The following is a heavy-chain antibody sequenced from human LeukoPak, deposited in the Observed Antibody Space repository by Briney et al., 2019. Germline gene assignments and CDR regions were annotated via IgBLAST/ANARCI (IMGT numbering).Heavy chain of an antibody. CDR2: INHDGSST. D-gene: IGHD4-17*01. V-gene: IGHV3-74*01. CDR3: AKVRPRAVTNGPFDI. CDR1: GFTFSTFW. Sequence: PGGSLRLSCATSGFTFSTFWMHWVRQAPGKGLVWVSRINHDGSSTNYADSVKGRFTISRDNAKNTLYLQMNSLRAEDTAVYYCAKVRPRAVTNGPFDIWGQGTMVTVSS. J-gene: IGHJ3*02.